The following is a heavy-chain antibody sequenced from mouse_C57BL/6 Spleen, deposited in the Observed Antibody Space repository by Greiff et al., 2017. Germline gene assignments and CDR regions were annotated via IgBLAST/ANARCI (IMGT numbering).Heavy chain of an antibody. CDR3: ARDGSSSLDY. CDR1: GYTFTSYW. D-gene: IGHD1-1*01. J-gene: IGHJ2*01. V-gene: IGHV1-69*01. Sequence: QVQLQQPGAELVMPGASVKLSCKASGYTFTSYWMHWVKQRPGQGLEWIGEIDPSDSYTNYNQKFKGKSTLTVDKSSSTAYMQLSSLTAEDSAVYYCARDGSSSLDYWGQGTTLTVSS. CDR2: IDPSDSYT.